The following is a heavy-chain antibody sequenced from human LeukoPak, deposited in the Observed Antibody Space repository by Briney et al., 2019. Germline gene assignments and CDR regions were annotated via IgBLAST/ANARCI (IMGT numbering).Heavy chain of an antibody. CDR3: ARDLEDSSGYYLDY. V-gene: IGHV4-30-2*01. CDR2: IYHSGST. CDR1: GGSISSGGYY. D-gene: IGHD3-22*01. J-gene: IGHJ4*02. Sequence: SQTLSLTCTVSGGSISSGGYYWSWIRQPPGKGLEWIGYIYHSGSTYYNPSLKSRVTISVDRSKNQFSLKLSSVTAADTAVYYCARDLEDSSGYYLDYWGQGTLVTVSS.